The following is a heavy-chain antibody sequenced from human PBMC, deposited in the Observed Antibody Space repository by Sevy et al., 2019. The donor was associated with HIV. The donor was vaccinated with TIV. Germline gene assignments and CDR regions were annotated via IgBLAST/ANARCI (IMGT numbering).Heavy chain of an antibody. D-gene: IGHD5-12*01. CDR3: ITDPGYSGYDEEVINYYYYGMDV. CDR2: IKSKTDGGSI. Sequence: GGSLRLSCAASGFTFSSAWMSWVRLAPGKGLEWVGRIKSKTDGGSIDYAAPVKGRFNISREESKNTLYLQMNSLKTEDPAVYYCITDPGYSGYDEEVINYYYYGMDVWGQGTTVTVSS. V-gene: IGHV3-15*01. J-gene: IGHJ6*02. CDR1: GFTFSSAW.